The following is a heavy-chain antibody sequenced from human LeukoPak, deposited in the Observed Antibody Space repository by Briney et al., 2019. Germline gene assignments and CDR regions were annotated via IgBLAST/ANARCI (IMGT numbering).Heavy chain of an antibody. CDR3: ATDPTYDSSGHPLDY. Sequence: SETLSLTCTVSGGSISNSSYYWGWIRQPPGKGLEWIASIYYGGKTYYKPSVKSRVTISVDTSKNQFSLKLNSVTAADTAVYCCATDPTYDSSGHPLDYWGQGILVTVSS. J-gene: IGHJ4*02. CDR1: GGSISNSSYY. CDR2: IYYGGKT. D-gene: IGHD3-22*01. V-gene: IGHV4-39*01.